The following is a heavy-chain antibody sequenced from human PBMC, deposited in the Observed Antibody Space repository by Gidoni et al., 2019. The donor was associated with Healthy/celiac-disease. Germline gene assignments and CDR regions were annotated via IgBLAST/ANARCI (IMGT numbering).Heavy chain of an antibody. CDR3: ARLNYGDYGLGY. V-gene: IGHV4-39*01. D-gene: IGHD4-17*01. CDR2: IYYSGST. Sequence: QLQLQESGPGLVKPSETLSLTCTVSGGSISSSSYYWGWIRQPPGKGLEWIGSIYYSGSTYYNPSLKSRVTISVDTSKNQFSLKLSSVTAADTAVYYCARLNYGDYGLGYWGQGTLVTVSS. CDR1: GGSISSSSYY. J-gene: IGHJ4*02.